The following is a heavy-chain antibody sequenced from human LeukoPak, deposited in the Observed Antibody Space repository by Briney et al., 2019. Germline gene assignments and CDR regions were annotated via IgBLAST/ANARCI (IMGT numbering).Heavy chain of an antibody. D-gene: IGHD4-17*01. CDR1: GYTLTELS. J-gene: IGHJ4*02. V-gene: IGHV1-24*01. Sequence: ASVKVSCKVSGYTLTELSMHWVRQAPGKGLEWMGGFDPEDGETIYAQKFRGRVTMTEDTSTDTAYMELSSLRSEDTAVYYCATYTLSFGDMYYFDYWGQGTLVTVSS. CDR3: ATYTLSFGDMYYFDY. CDR2: FDPEDGET.